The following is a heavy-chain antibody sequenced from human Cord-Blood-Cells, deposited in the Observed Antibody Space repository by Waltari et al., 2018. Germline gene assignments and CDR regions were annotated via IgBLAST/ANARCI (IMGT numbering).Heavy chain of an antibody. J-gene: IGHJ5*02. CDR3: AREASDFWSGYLNNWFDP. CDR2: INPSGGST. Sequence: QVQLVQSGAEVKKPGASVKVSCKASGYTFTSYYMHWVRQAPGQGLEWMGIINPSGGSTSYAQKFQGRVTMTRDTSTSTVYMELSSLRSEDTAVYYCAREASDFWSGYLNNWFDPWGQGTLVTVSS. V-gene: IGHV1-46*01. D-gene: IGHD3-3*01. CDR1: GYTFTSYY.